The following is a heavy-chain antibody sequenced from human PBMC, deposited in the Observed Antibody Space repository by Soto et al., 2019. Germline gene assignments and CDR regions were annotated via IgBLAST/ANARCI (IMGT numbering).Heavy chain of an antibody. V-gene: IGHV4-34*01. CDR3: ASRMGSGRYFFDY. CDR2: INGSGST. Sequence: SETLSLTCAVYGGSFSGYYLSWIRQSPGKGLEWIGEINGSGSTNYNPSLKSRVTMSIDTSRNQFSLKLNSVTAADTAVFYCASRMGSGRYFFDYWGQGALVTVSS. D-gene: IGHD3-10*01. J-gene: IGHJ4*02. CDR1: GGSFSGYY.